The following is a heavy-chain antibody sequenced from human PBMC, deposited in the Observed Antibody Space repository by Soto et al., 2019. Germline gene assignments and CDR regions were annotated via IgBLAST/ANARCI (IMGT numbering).Heavy chain of an antibody. CDR3: ARGGYCSSTSCYRDDNWFDP. CDR2: ISSSSSYI. D-gene: IGHD2-2*01. J-gene: IGHJ5*02. V-gene: IGHV3-21*01. Sequence: GGSLRLSCAASGFTFSSYSMNWVRQAPGKGLEWVSSISSSSSYIYYADSVKGRFTISRDNAKNSLYLQMNSLRAEDTAVYYCARGGYCSSTSCYRDDNWFDPWGQGTLVTVSS. CDR1: GFTFSSYS.